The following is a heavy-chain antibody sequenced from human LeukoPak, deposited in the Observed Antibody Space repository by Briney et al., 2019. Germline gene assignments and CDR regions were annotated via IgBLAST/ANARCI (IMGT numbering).Heavy chain of an antibody. CDR2: IRYDGSNK. V-gene: IGHV3-30*02. D-gene: IGHD4-17*01. Sequence: GGSLRLSCAASGFTFSNYGMHWVRQAPGKGLEWVAFIRYDGSNKYHADSVKGRFTISRDNSKNTLYLQMNSLRAEDTAVYYRAKDGQLTVTYDYWGQGTLVTVSS. CDR1: GFTFSNYG. J-gene: IGHJ4*02. CDR3: AKDGQLTVTYDY.